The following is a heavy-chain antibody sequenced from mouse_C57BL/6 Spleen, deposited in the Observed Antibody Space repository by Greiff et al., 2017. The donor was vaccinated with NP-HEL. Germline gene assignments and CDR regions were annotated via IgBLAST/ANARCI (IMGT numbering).Heavy chain of an antibody. CDR1: GYAFSSSW. Sequence: QVQLQQSGPELVKPGASVKISCKASGYAFSSSWMNWVKQRPGKGLEWIGRIYPGDGDTNYNGKFKGKATLTADKSSSTAYMQLSSLTSEDSAVYFCARSYGNYVDYWGQGTSVTVSS. CDR3: ARSYGNYVDY. V-gene: IGHV1-82*01. CDR2: IYPGDGDT. D-gene: IGHD2-1*01. J-gene: IGHJ4*01.